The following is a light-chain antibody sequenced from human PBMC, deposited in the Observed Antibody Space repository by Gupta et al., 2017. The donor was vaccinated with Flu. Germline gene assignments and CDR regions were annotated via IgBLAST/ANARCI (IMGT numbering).Light chain of an antibody. CDR1: RNVLSF. CDR2: QAS. CDR3: QQDKTYPYT. Sequence: PSTLSVSVGDRVTVTCRASRNVLSFLAWYQQKPGEAPKLLIYQASTLESGVPSRFSGSGSDIEFTLTIDSLQPDDFATYYYQQDKTYPYTFGQGTKMEI. J-gene: IGKJ2*01. V-gene: IGKV1-5*03.